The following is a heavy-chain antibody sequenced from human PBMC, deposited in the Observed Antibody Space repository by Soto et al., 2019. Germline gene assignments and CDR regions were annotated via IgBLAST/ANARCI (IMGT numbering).Heavy chain of an antibody. CDR1: GVSIKNSGYY. J-gene: IGHJ6*02. Sequence: QVQLQESGPGLVKPSQTLSLTCTVSGVSIKNSGYYWSWIRQHPEKGLEWIGYISYSGSTDYAPSLKSRVTMSVDTSQNQFSLNVPSVTAAYTSVYYCGRDAVTKRDFYDEGMDVWGRGTTVTVSS. D-gene: IGHD4-4*01. CDR2: ISYSGST. CDR3: GRDAVTKRDFYDEGMDV. V-gene: IGHV4-31*03.